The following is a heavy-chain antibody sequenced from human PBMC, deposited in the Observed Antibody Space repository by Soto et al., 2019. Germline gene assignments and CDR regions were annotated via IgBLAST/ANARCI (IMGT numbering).Heavy chain of an antibody. CDR2: IFYSGDT. J-gene: IGHJ1*01. D-gene: IGHD1-7*01. V-gene: IGHV4-30-4*01. Sequence: VQLQGSGPGLVKPSQTLSLTCTVSGASVNTGDHYWCYIRQPPGKGLEWLGYIFYSGDTYYNPSLKSRATISLNTSRNQFSLTLTSVTDADTAVYYCVGTGTTDDFWGQGTLVTVSS. CDR1: GASVNTGDHY. CDR3: VGTGTTDDF.